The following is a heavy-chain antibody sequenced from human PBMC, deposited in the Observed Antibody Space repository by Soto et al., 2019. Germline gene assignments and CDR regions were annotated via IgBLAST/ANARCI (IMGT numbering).Heavy chain of an antibody. Sequence: QVHLVESGGGLVKPGGSLRLSCAASGFTFSDYQMSWIRQAPGKGLGWVSYIGSSGLSVYYEDSVKGRFTISRDNANNSLSLQMNSLRAEDSAVYCCTRDLRQLLSHNYYYYYLDVWGKGTTVSVSS. CDR2: IGSSGLSV. CDR1: GFTFSDYQ. J-gene: IGHJ6*03. CDR3: TRDLRQLLSHNYYYYYLDV. V-gene: IGHV3-11*01. D-gene: IGHD2-2*01.